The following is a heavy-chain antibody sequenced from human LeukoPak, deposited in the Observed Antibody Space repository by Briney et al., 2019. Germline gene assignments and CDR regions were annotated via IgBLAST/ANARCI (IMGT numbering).Heavy chain of an antibody. D-gene: IGHD4-11*01. CDR3: AKEGRPPGTDDYSNWLFDDY. Sequence: GGSLRLSCAASGFTFSSYGMHWVRQAPGKGLEWVAFIRYDGSIKYYAGSVRGRFTISRDNSKNTLYVQMNSLRDEDTAVYYCAKEGRPPGTDDYSNWLFDDYWGQGTLVTVSS. J-gene: IGHJ4*02. CDR1: GFTFSSYG. CDR2: IRYDGSIK. V-gene: IGHV3-30*02.